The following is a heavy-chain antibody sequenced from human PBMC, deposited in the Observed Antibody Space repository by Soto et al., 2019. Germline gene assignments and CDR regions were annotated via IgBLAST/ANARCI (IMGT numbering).Heavy chain of an antibody. D-gene: IGHD3-16*01. V-gene: IGHV3-11*01. CDR3: TRDPRITDF. CDR2: INPGGDVI. J-gene: IGHJ4*02. CDR1: GFSLRDYY. Sequence: QVRLVESGGGLVKPEGSLTLSCAASGFSLRDYYMTWIRQAPGKGLELLSYINPGGDVIKYVDSVKGRITISRDNAKNSLYLHMNNLRAEDTAVYYCTRDPRITDFWGQGTLVTVSS.